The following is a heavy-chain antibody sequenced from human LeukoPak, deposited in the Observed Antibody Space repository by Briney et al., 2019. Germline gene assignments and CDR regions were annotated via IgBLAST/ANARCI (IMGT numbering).Heavy chain of an antibody. D-gene: IGHD3-22*01. CDR3: ARDYYDSRGEAFDI. CDR1: GDSIGSHY. V-gene: IGHV4-59*11. Sequence: PSETLSLTCTVSGDSIGSHYWSWIRQPPGKGVEWIGYIFYVGSTNYNPSLKSRVTISVDTSKNQFSLKLNSVTAADTAVYYCARDYYDSRGEAFDIWGQGTMVTVSS. J-gene: IGHJ3*02. CDR2: IFYVGST.